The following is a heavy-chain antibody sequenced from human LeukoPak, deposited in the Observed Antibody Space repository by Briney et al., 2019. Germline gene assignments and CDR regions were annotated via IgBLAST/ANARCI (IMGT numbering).Heavy chain of an antibody. D-gene: IGHD4-17*01. Sequence: GGSLRLSCAASGFTFSSYGMSWVRQAPGKGLEWVSAISGSGGSTYYADSVKGWFTISRDNSKNTLYLQMNSLRAEDTAVYYCARPTVTKYYFDYWGQGTLVTVSS. CDR1: GFTFSSYG. V-gene: IGHV3-23*01. CDR3: ARPTVTKYYFDY. J-gene: IGHJ4*02. CDR2: ISGSGGST.